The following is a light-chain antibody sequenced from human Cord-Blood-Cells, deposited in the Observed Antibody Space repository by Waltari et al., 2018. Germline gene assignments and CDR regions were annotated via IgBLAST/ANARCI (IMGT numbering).Light chain of an antibody. V-gene: IGLV2-14*03. CDR3: SSYTSSSTWV. Sequence: QSALTQPASVSGSPGPLITISCTGTSSDVGGYNYASWYQQHPGKAPKLMIYDVSNRPSGVSNRFSGSKSGNTASLTISGLQAEDEADYYCSSYTSSSTWVFGGGTKLTVL. J-gene: IGLJ3*02. CDR1: SSDVGGYNY. CDR2: DVS.